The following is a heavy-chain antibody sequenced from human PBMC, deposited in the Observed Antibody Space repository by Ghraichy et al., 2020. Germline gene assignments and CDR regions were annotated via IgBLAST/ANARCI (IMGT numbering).Heavy chain of an antibody. D-gene: IGHD6-13*01. CDR2: INHSGST. Sequence: SETLSLTCAVYGGSFSGYYWSWIRQPPGKGLEWIGEINHSGSTNYNPSLKSRVTISVDTSKNQFSLKLSSVTAADTAVYYCARDHPQSRIAAGRCWFDPWGQGTLVTVSS. CDR1: GGSFSGYY. J-gene: IGHJ5*02. CDR3: ARDHPQSRIAAGRCWFDP. V-gene: IGHV4-34*01.